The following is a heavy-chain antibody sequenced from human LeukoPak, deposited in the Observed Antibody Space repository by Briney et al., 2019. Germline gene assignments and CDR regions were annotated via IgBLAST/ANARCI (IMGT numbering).Heavy chain of an antibody. CDR1: GGTFSSYA. CDR2: IIPIFGTA. J-gene: IGHJ4*02. V-gene: IGHV1-69*05. CDR3: ARRPLTVRGPSFNDY. D-gene: IGHD3-10*01. Sequence: GASVTVSFKASGGTFSSYAISWVRQAPGQGLEWMGGIIPIFGTANYAQKFQGRVTITTDESTSTAYMELSSLRSEDTAVYYCARRPLTVRGPSFNDYWGQGTLVTVSS.